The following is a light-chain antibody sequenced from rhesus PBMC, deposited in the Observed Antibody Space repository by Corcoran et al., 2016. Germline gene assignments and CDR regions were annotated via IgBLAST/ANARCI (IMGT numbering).Light chain of an antibody. CDR3: QLYDDLPYR. CDR2: YAS. V-gene: IGKV1-19*01. CDR1: QGISSW. Sequence: ASQGISSWLAWYQQKPGKAPKPLIYYASSLQSGDPSRFSGSGSGTDYTLTNSRLQPEDFATYYVQLYDDLPYRFGQGTKVEIK. J-gene: IGKJ2*01.